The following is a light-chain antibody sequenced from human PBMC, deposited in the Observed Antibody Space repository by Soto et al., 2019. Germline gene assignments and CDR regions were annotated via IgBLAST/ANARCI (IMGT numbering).Light chain of an antibody. CDR1: SRDVGNYNY. Sequence: QSALTQPASVSGSPGQSITISCTGTSRDVGNYNYVSWYQQDPGKAPKLIIYEVSNRPSGVSSRFSGSKSDNTASLTISGLQAEDEADYYCSSYTSTSTLYVLGTGTKVTVL. V-gene: IGLV2-14*01. CDR2: EVS. CDR3: SSYTSTSTLYV. J-gene: IGLJ1*01.